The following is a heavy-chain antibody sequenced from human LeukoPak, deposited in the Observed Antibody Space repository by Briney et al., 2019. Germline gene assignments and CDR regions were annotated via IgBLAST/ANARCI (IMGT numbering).Heavy chain of an antibody. CDR1: GGSFSGYY. CDR3: ASAMIGVPDDAFDI. D-gene: IGHD3-22*01. Sequence: SETLSLTCAVYGGSFSGYYWSWIRQPPGKGLEWIGEINHSGGTNYNPSLKSRVTISVDPSKNQFSLKLSSVTAADTAVYYCASAMIGVPDDAFDIWGQGTMVTVSS. CDR2: INHSGGT. V-gene: IGHV4-34*01. J-gene: IGHJ3*02.